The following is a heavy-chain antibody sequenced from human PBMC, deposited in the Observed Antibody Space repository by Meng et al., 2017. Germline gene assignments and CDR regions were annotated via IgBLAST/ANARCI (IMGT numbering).Heavy chain of an antibody. Sequence: ASVNVSCKASGYTFTGYSMHWARQAPGQGLEWIGRINPNSGGTNYAQKFQGRVTMTRDTSISTAYMELSRLRSDDTAVYYCARDLIRYYYDSSGYFFGYWGQGTLVTVSS. CDR2: INPNSGGT. J-gene: IGHJ4*02. V-gene: IGHV1-2*06. CDR3: ARDLIRYYYDSSGYFFGY. D-gene: IGHD3-22*01. CDR1: GYTFTGYS.